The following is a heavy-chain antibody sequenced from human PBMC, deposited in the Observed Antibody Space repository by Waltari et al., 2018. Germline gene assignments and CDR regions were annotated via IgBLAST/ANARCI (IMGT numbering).Heavy chain of an antibody. V-gene: IGHV1-8*01. Sequence: QVQLVQSGAEVKKPGASVKVSCKASGYTFTSYDINWVRQATGQGLEWMGWMNPNSGNTGYAQKCQGRVTMTRNTSISTAYIELNSLRAEDTAVYYCARELEVYANDNPYYYYYYGMDVWGQGTTVTVSS. D-gene: IGHD2-8*01. CDR2: MNPNSGNT. CDR3: ARELEVYANDNPYYYYYYGMDV. CDR1: GYTFTSYD. J-gene: IGHJ6*02.